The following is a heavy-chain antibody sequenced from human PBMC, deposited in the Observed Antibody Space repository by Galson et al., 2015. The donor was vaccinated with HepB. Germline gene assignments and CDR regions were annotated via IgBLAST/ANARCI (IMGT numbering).Heavy chain of an antibody. J-gene: IGHJ5*02. CDR2: ISGSGGST. CDR3: AKDSGWYSGGQFDP. V-gene: IGHV3-23*01. D-gene: IGHD6-19*01. CDR1: GFTFSSYA. Sequence: SLRLSCAASGFTFSSYAMTWVRQAPGKGLEWVSGISGSGGSTYYADSVKGRFTISRDNSKNTLFLHMNSLRAEDTALYYCAKDSGWYSGGQFDPWGQGTLVAVSS.